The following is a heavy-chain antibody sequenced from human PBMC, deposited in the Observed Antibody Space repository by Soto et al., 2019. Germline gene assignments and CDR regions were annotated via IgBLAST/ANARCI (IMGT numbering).Heavy chain of an antibody. V-gene: IGHV3-30*18. Sequence: QVQLVESGGGVVQPGRSLRLSCAASGFTFSSYGMHWVRQAPGKGLEWVAVISYDGSNKYYADSVKGRFTISRDNSXXTVYLQVNRLRAEDTAVYYCAKDRNIVVVVAPLDYWGQGTLVTVSS. J-gene: IGHJ4*02. CDR1: GFTFSSYG. CDR3: AKDRNIVVVVAPLDY. CDR2: ISYDGSNK. D-gene: IGHD2-15*01.